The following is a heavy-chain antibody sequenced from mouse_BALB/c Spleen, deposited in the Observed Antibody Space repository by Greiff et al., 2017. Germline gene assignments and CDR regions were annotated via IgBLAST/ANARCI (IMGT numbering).Heavy chain of an antibody. D-gene: IGHD2-3*01. Sequence: EAQLQESGGGLVQPGGSLKLSCAASGFTFSSYTMSWVRQTPEKRLEWVAYISNGGGSTYYPDTVKGRFTISRDNAKNTLYLQMSSLKSEDTAMYYCARRGYYVAMDYWGQGTSVTV. J-gene: IGHJ4*01. CDR1: GFTFSSYT. CDR3: ARRGYYVAMDY. V-gene: IGHV5-12-2*01. CDR2: ISNGGGST.